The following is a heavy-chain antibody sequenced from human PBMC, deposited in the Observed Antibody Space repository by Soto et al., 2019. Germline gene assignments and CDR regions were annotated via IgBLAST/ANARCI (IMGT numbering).Heavy chain of an antibody. D-gene: IGHD2-15*01. CDR1: GYTFTSYY. CDR2: IDPSGGGT. CDR3: ARDRVDCSGGNCWRSVEDT. V-gene: IGHV1-46*01. J-gene: IGHJ5*02. Sequence: QVQLVQSGAEVKKPGASVKVSCKASGYTFTSYYMHWVRQAPGQGLEWMGIIDPSGGGTSYAQKCQGRLTMTRDTSTSTVYMELSGLRSEDTAVYYCARDRVDCSGGNCWRSVEDTWGQGTLVTVSS.